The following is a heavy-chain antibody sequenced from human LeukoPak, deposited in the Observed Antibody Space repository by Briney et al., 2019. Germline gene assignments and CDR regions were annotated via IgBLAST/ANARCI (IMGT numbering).Heavy chain of an antibody. CDR1: GGTFSSYA. CDR2: IIPIFGTA. D-gene: IGHD6-13*01. V-gene: IGHV1-69*13. Sequence: SVKVSCKASGGTFSSYAISWVRQAPGQGLEWMGGIIPIFGTANYAQKFQGRVTITADESTSTAYMELSSLRSEDTAVYYCARDRGIAAAGPLYYYGMDVWGQGTTVTVSS. CDR3: ARDRGIAAAGPLYYYGMDV. J-gene: IGHJ6*02.